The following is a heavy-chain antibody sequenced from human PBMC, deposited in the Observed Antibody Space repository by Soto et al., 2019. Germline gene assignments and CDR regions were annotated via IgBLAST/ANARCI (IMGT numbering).Heavy chain of an antibody. V-gene: IGHV4-59*01. Sequence: PSETLSLTCTVSGGSISSYYWSWIRQPPGKGLEWIGYIYYSGNTNYNPSLKSRVTISVDTSKNQFSLKLTSVTAADTAVYYCARAPIGSWYYFDYSGQAAPVTVSS. CDR2: IYYSGNT. CDR1: GGSISSYY. CDR3: ARAPIGSWYYFDY. J-gene: IGHJ4*02. D-gene: IGHD6-13*01.